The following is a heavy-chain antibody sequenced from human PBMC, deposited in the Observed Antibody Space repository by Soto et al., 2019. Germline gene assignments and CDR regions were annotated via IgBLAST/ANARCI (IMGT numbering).Heavy chain of an antibody. Sequence: PGGSLRLSCAASGFTFGNYWMHWVRQAPGKGLEWVSRMNSDGSTTNYADSVKGRFTVSRDNAKNSLYLQMNSLRDEDTAVYYCARDCGRAYGMDVWGQGTTVTVSS. J-gene: IGHJ6*02. V-gene: IGHV3-74*01. CDR3: ARDCGRAYGMDV. CDR1: GFTFGNYW. CDR2: MNSDGSTT.